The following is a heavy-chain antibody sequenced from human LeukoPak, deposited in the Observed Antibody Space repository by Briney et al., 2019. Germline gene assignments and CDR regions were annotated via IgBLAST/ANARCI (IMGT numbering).Heavy chain of an antibody. J-gene: IGHJ4*02. V-gene: IGHV7-4-1*01. CDR1: GYTFTNFA. CDR2: INTNTGNP. D-gene: IGHD2-15*01. Sequence: ASVKVSCKASGYTFTNFAMNWVRQAPGQGLEWMGWINTNTGNPTYARDFTGRFVFSLDTSVRTAYLQIDSLRPEDTAVYYCARVGGGGYCSDGTCYPAYWGQGTLVTVSS. CDR3: ARVGGGGYCSDGTCYPAY.